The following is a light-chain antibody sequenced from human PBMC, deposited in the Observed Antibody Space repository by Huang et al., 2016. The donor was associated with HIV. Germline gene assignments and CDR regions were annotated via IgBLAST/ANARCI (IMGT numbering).Light chain of an antibody. CDR1: LSLFYNFNSKNY. V-gene: IGKV4-1*01. J-gene: IGKJ4*01. CDR2: FSG. CDR3: QQYYRNPQT. Sequence: DIVMTQSPDSLSIPPGERATINCKSSLSLFYNFNSKNYLAWFQQRPGQPPKLLFHFSGSRQSGIPDRFSASGSGTDFTLTIDNQQTEDVAIYYCQQYYRNPQTVGRGTAVEI.